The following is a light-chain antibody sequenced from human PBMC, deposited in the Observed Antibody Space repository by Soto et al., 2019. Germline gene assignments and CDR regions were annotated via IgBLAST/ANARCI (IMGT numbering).Light chain of an antibody. V-gene: IGKV1-39*01. J-gene: IGKJ1*01. Sequence: DIQMTQSPSSLSASVGDRVTITCRASQSISTYLNWYQQKPGKAPKLLIYAASTLQSGVPSNFRGSGSGTDFTLAIYSLQPEDFATYFCQQSSTTPWTFTKGPRWNSN. CDR3: QQSSTTPWT. CDR1: QSISTY. CDR2: AAS.